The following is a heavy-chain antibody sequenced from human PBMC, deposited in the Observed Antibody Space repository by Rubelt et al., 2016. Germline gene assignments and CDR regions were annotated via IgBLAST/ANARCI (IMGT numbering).Heavy chain of an antibody. CDR1: GYTFTSYG. Sequence: QVQLVQSGAEVKKPGASVKVSCKASGYTFTSYGISWVRQAPGQGLEWMGWISAYNGNTNSARKLQGQVTRTPDPSPGTAYMGLRSLGSDDTAVYYCARVEYYYDSSGYSDYWGQGTLVTVSS. D-gene: IGHD3-22*01. J-gene: IGHJ4*02. CDR3: ARVEYYYDSSGYSDY. CDR2: ISAYNGNT. V-gene: IGHV1-18*01.